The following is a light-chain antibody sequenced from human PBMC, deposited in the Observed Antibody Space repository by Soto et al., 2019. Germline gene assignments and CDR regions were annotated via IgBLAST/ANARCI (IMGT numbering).Light chain of an antibody. CDR2: DVN. CDR3: CAHAGSNTFVV. Sequence: QSVLTQPRSVSGSPGQSVTISCTGSSSDVGAYNYVSWYQQHPGKAPKFMIYDVNKRPSGVPDRFSGSKSGSVASLTISGFQAEDEADYYCCAHAGSNTFVVFGEGTQLTVL. J-gene: IGLJ2*01. V-gene: IGLV2-11*01. CDR1: SSDVGAYNY.